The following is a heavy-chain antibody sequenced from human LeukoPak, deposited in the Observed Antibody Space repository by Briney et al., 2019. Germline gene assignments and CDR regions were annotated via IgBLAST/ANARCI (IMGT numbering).Heavy chain of an antibody. CDR3: AKDSEMKAFDI. CDR1: GFTFDDYA. D-gene: IGHD5-24*01. V-gene: IGHV3-9*01. J-gene: IGHJ3*02. CDR2: ISWNSGSI. Sequence: GRSLRLSCAASGFTFDDYAMHWVRQAPGKGLEWVSGISWNSGSIGYADSVKGRFTISRDNAKNSLYLQMSSLRAEDTALYYCAKDSEMKAFDIWGQGTMVTVSS.